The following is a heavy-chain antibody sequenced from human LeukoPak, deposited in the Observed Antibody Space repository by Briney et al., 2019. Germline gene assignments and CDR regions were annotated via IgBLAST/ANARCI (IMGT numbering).Heavy chain of an antibody. Sequence: SETLSLTCTVSGGSTSSYYWSWIRQPPGKELEWIGYIYNSGSTNYNPSLKSRVTISEDTSKNQFSLKLISVTAADTAVYYCARRGNWGFFDYWGQGTLVTISS. CDR1: GGSTSSYY. CDR2: IYNSGST. V-gene: IGHV4-59*01. CDR3: ARRGNWGFFDY. D-gene: IGHD7-27*01. J-gene: IGHJ4*02.